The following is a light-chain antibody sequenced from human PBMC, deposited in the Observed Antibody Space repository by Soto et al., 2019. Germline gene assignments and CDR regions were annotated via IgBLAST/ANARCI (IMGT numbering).Light chain of an antibody. J-gene: IGKJ4*01. CDR3: QQYNDWPLT. CDR2: GAF. V-gene: IGKV3-15*01. CDR1: QSVSSD. Sequence: EIVMTQSPATLSMFTGERATLSCRASQSVSSDVGWYQQKPGQAPRLLIHGAFIRAAGVPARFSGSGSGTEFTLTISSLQSEDSAVYYCQQYNDWPLTFGGGTKVDIK.